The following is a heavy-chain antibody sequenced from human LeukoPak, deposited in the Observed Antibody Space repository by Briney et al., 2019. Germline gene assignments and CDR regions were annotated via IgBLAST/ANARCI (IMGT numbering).Heavy chain of an antibody. CDR1: GGSFSGYY. Sequence: SETLSLTCAVYGGSFSGYYWSWIRQPPGKGLEWIGEINHSGSTNYNPSLKSRVTISVDTSKNQFSLKLSSVTAADTAVYYCARRTRMVRGVIIGNWFDPWGQGTLVTVSS. CDR3: ARRTRMVRGVIIGNWFDP. D-gene: IGHD3-10*01. J-gene: IGHJ5*02. V-gene: IGHV4-34*01. CDR2: INHSGST.